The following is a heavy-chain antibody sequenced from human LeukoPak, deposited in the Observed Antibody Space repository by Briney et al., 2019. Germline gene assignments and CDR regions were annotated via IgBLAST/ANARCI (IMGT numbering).Heavy chain of an antibody. V-gene: IGHV3-48*04. CDR1: GFTFRNYA. Sequence: GGSLRLSCAVSGFTFRNYAIHWVRQAPGKGLEWVSYISSSGSTIYYADSVKGRFTISRDNAKNSLYLQMNSLRAEDTAVYYCARAVYSSSWYDWFDPWGQGTLVTVSS. CDR2: ISSSGSTI. D-gene: IGHD6-13*01. J-gene: IGHJ5*02. CDR3: ARAVYSSSWYDWFDP.